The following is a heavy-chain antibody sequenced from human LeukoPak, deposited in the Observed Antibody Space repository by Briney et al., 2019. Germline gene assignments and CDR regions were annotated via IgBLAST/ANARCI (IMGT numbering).Heavy chain of an antibody. CDR2: IRYDGSNK. Sequence: PGGSLRLSCAASGFTFSSYGMHWVRQAPGKGLEWVAFIRYDGSNKYYADSVKGRFTISRDNSKDTLYLQMNSLRAEDTAVHYCARDAGWYFDYWGQGTLVTVSS. V-gene: IGHV3-30*02. D-gene: IGHD6-19*01. CDR1: GFTFSSYG. J-gene: IGHJ4*02. CDR3: ARDAGWYFDY.